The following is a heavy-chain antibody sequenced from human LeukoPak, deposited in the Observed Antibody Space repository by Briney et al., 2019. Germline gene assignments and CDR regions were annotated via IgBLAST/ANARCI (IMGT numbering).Heavy chain of an antibody. Sequence: SGPALVKPTQTLTLTCTFSGFSLITSGMCVSWIRQPPGKALEWLARIDWDDDKYYSTSLKTRLTISKDPSKNQVVLTMTNMDPVDTATYYCARTPHRDSSGYSTIDYWGQGTLVTVSS. CDR3: ARTPHRDSSGYSTIDY. CDR1: GFSLITSGMC. D-gene: IGHD3-22*01. J-gene: IGHJ4*02. CDR2: IDWDDDK. V-gene: IGHV2-70*11.